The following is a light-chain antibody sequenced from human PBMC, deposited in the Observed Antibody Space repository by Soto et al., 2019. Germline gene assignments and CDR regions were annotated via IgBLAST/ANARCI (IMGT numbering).Light chain of an antibody. CDR1: QSVSRY. CDR2: DAS. J-gene: IGKJ5*01. V-gene: IGKV3-11*01. Sequence: EIVLTQSPATLSLSPGEMSTLSCGASQSVSRYLAWYQQKPGQAPRLLIYDASNRATGIPARFSGSGSGTDFTLTISSLETEDFAAYFCQQRSNWPTITFGHGTRLEIK. CDR3: QQRSNWPTIT.